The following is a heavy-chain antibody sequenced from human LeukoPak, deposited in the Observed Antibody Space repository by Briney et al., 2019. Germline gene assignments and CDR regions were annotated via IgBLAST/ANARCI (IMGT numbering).Heavy chain of an antibody. CDR1: GFTFSSYW. CDR3: AREGMVRGVPDAFDL. D-gene: IGHD3-10*01. Sequence: GGSLRLSCAASGFTFSSYWMDWVRQVPGMGLEWVANIKQDGIEKYFVGSVKGRFAISGDNAKNSLYLQMNSLGVEDTAVYYCAREGMVRGVPDAFDLWGQGTMVTVSS. CDR2: IKQDGIEK. V-gene: IGHV3-7*01. J-gene: IGHJ3*01.